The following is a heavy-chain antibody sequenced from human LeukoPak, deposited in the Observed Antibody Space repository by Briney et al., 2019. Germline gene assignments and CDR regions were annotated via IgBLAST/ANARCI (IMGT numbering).Heavy chain of an antibody. Sequence: GGTLRLSCAVSGFTLCSYTMSWVRRAPGKGPEWVSGISGSGGSTYYADSVKGRFTISRDNSKNTLYLQMDSLRGEDTAIYYCAKDQKYGGADYWGQGTLVTVSS. CDR3: AKDQKYGGADY. D-gene: IGHD4-23*01. J-gene: IGHJ4*02. V-gene: IGHV3-23*01. CDR1: GFTLCSYT. CDR2: ISGSGGST.